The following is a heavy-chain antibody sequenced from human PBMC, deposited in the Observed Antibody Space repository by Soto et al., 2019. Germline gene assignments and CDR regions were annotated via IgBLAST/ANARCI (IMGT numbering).Heavy chain of an antibody. J-gene: IGHJ5*02. D-gene: IGHD2-21*02. Sequence: SETLSLTCTVSGGSISSYYWSWIRQPAGKGLEWIGRIYTSGSTNYNPSLKSRVTMSVDTSKNQFSLKLSSVTAADTAVYYCARDRLAYCGGDCYSGELDPWGQGTLVTVSS. V-gene: IGHV4-4*07. CDR1: GGSISSYY. CDR2: IYTSGST. CDR3: ARDRLAYCGGDCYSGELDP.